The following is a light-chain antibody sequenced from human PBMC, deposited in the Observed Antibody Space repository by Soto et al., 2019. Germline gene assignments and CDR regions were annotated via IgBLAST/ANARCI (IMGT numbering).Light chain of an antibody. V-gene: IGLV2-14*01. CDR1: CSDVGAYNY. Sequence: QSALTQPASVSGSPGQSVTISCTGTCSDVGAYNYVSWYQQHPRKAPKLIINDNSNRPSGVPDRFSGSKSGTSASLAISGLQAEDEADYYCKSYISSMSDVVFGGGTKLTVL. CDR2: DNS. J-gene: IGLJ3*02. CDR3: KSYISSMSDVV.